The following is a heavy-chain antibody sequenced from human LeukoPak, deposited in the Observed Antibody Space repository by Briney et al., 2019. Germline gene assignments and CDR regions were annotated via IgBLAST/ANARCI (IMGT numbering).Heavy chain of an antibody. CDR2: ISSYNGNT. Sequence: ASVKVSCKASGYTFTGYYMHWVRRAPGQGLEWMGWISSYNGNTHYAQNLQGRVIMTIDTSTSTAYMELRSLRSDDTAFYYCARDLYSRRMDYYGSGSYLAYWGQGTPVTVSS. V-gene: IGHV1-18*04. D-gene: IGHD3-10*01. CDR3: ARDLYSRRMDYYGSGSYLAY. CDR1: GYTFTGYY. J-gene: IGHJ4*02.